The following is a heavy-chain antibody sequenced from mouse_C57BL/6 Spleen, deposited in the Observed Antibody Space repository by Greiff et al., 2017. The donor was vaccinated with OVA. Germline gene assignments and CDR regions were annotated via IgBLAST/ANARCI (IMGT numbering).Heavy chain of an antibody. D-gene: IGHD2-3*01. CDR1: GFSFNTYA. Sequence: EVQLVESGGGLVQPKGSLKLSCAASGFSFNTYAMNWVRQAPGKGLEWVARIRSKSNNYATYYADSVKDRFTISRDDSESMLYLQMNNLKTEDTAMYYGVRQWDGYYGAMDYWGQGTSVTVSS. J-gene: IGHJ4*01. CDR3: VRQWDGYYGAMDY. V-gene: IGHV10-1*01. CDR2: IRSKSNNYAT.